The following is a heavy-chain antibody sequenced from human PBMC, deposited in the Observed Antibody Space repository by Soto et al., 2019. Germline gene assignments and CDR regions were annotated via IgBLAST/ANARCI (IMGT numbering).Heavy chain of an antibody. Sequence: PSETLSLTCTVSGAALSSGGYFYTWVRQPPGKGLEWIGYIYYSGSTYYNPSLKSRVTISVDTSKNQFSLKLSSVTAADTAVYYCAREGSSGYYRYYFDYWGQGTLVTVSS. CDR1: GAALSSGGYF. V-gene: IGHV4-31*03. CDR3: AREGSSGYYRYYFDY. CDR2: IYYSGST. D-gene: IGHD3-22*01. J-gene: IGHJ4*02.